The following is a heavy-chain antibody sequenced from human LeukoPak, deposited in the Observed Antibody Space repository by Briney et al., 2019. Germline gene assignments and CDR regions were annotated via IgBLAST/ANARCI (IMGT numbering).Heavy chain of an antibody. Sequence: GGSLRLSCAASGFAFSSYTMNWVRQAPGKGLEWVSSISSSSTYIYYADSVKGRFTISRDNAKNSLYLQMNSLRAEDTAVYYCARDKSTSCYEGGSCYPAAFDYWGQGTLVIVSS. CDR3: ARDKSTSCYEGGSCYPAAFDY. D-gene: IGHD2-2*01. CDR1: GFAFSSYT. J-gene: IGHJ4*02. CDR2: ISSSSTYI. V-gene: IGHV3-21*01.